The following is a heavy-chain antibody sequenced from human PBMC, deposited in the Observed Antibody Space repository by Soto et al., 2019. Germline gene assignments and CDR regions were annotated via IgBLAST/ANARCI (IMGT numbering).Heavy chain of an antibody. D-gene: IGHD1-1*01. CDR3: ASARMPTRTSYYHGMGV. CDR2: VSTSGST. V-gene: IGHV4-4*07. CDR1: GGSIRSYY. J-gene: IGHJ6*02. Sequence: SETLSLTCSVSGGSIRSYYWNWIRQPAGKGLEWIGRVSTSGSTKYNPSLKRRVTMSVDTSKNQFSLKLTSVTAADTAVYYCASARMPTRTSYYHGMGVWGQGTTVTVSS.